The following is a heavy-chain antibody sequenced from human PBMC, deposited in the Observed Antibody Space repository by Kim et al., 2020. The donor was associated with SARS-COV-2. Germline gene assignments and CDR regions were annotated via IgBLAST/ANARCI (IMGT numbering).Heavy chain of an antibody. V-gene: IGHV3-21*01. D-gene: IGHD3-16*01. J-gene: IGHJ3*02. Sequence: GGSLRLSCVASGFTFSSYSMNWVRQAPGKGLEWVSSISSSSSYIYYADSVKGRFTISRDNAKNSLYLQMNSLRAEDTAVYYCARGALTIVLWDAFDIWGQGTMVTVSS. CDR2: ISSSSSYI. CDR3: ARGALTIVLWDAFDI. CDR1: GFTFSSYS.